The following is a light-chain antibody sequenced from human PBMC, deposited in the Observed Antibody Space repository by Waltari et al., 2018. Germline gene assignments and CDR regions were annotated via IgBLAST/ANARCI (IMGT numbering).Light chain of an antibody. CDR1: TSNIGNND. CDR3: GTWDSSLSDVV. Sequence: QSVLTQPPSVSAAPGQTVTIPCSGSTSNIGNNDRTWYQQFPGTATKLLIYDNDKRPSGIPDRFSGSKSGTSATLGITGLQTGDEADYYCGTWDSSLSDVVFGGGTKLTVL. CDR2: DND. V-gene: IGLV1-51*01. J-gene: IGLJ2*01.